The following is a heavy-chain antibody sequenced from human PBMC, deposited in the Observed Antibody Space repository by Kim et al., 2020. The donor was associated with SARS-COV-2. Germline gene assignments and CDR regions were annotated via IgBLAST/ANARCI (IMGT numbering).Heavy chain of an antibody. D-gene: IGHD1-26*01. Sequence: RVTLSVDTSKNQFSLKLSSVTAADTAVYYCAREKVGATSPYYYYYGMDVWGQGTTVTVSS. J-gene: IGHJ6*02. V-gene: IGHV4-59*01. CDR3: AREKVGATSPYYYYYGMDV.